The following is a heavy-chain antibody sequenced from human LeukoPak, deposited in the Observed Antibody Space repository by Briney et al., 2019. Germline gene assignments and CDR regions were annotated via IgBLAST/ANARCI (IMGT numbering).Heavy chain of an antibody. D-gene: IGHD2-21*02. J-gene: IGHJ4*02. CDR1: GFTFSSYE. V-gene: IGHV3-48*03. CDR3: ARGPYCGGDCYPDY. CDR2: ISSRGSTI. Sequence: PGGSLRLSCAASGFTFSSYEMNWVRQAPGKGLEWVSYISSRGSTIYYADSVKGRFTISRDNSKNTLYLQMNSLRAEDTAVYYCARGPYCGGDCYPDYWGQGTLVTVSS.